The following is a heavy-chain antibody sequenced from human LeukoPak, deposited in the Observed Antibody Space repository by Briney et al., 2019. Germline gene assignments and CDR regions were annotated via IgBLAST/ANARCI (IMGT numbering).Heavy chain of an antibody. CDR3: ASLTTVTTIV. CDR2: IYYSGST. CDR1: GGSISSYY. Sequence: SETLSLTCTVSGGSISSYYWSWIRQPPGKGLEWIGYIYYSGSTNYNPSLKSRVTISVDTSKNQFSLKLSSVTAADAAVYYCASLTTVTTIVWGQGSLVTVSS. D-gene: IGHD4-17*01. V-gene: IGHV4-59*01. J-gene: IGHJ4*02.